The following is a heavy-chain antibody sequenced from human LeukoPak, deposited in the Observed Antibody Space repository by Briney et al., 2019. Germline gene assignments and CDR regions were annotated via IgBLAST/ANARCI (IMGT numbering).Heavy chain of an antibody. Sequence: GGSLRLSCAASGFIFSSYWMSWVRQVPGKGLEWVANIKQDGTETSYVDSVEGRFTISRDNAKNSLFLQMSSLRADDTALYYCARGVTSAWYLRYYFEYWGQGIMVTVSS. J-gene: IGHJ4*02. V-gene: IGHV3-7*03. D-gene: IGHD6-13*01. CDR1: GFIFSSYW. CDR3: ARGVTSAWYLRYYFEY. CDR2: IKQDGTET.